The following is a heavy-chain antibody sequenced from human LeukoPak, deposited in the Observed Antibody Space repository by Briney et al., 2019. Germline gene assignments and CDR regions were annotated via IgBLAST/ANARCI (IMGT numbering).Heavy chain of an antibody. J-gene: IGHJ4*02. D-gene: IGHD1-7*01. CDR2: IIPIFGTA. CDR3: ARTPLGLRHFDY. V-gene: IGHV1-69*05. CDR1: GGTFSSYA. Sequence: SVKVSCKASGGTFSSYAISWVRQAPGQGLEWMGGIIPIFGTANYAQKFQGRVTITTGESTSTAYMELSSLRSEDTAVYYCARTPLGLRHFDYWGQGTLVTVSS.